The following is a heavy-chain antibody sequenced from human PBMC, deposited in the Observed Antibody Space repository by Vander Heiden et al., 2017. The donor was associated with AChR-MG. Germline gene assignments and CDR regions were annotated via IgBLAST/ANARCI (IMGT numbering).Heavy chain of an antibody. CDR1: GFTFTSSA. V-gene: IGHV1-58*01. D-gene: IGHD3-16*01. Sequence: QMQLVQSGPEVKKPGTSVKVSCKASGFTFTSSAVQWVRQARGQRLEWIGWIVVGSGNTNYAQKFQERVTITRDMSTSTAYMELSSLRSEDTAVYYCAAEGGGLRFANWGQGTLVTVSS. J-gene: IGHJ4*02. CDR3: AAEGGGLRFAN. CDR2: IVVGSGNT.